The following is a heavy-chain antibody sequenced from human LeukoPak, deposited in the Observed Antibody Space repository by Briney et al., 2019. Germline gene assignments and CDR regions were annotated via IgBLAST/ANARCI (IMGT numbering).Heavy chain of an antibody. CDR3: VGDLHWGGFDV. J-gene: IGHJ3*01. V-gene: IGHV3-23*01. CDR1: GFTFSTYG. CDR2: ISPSGGIT. D-gene: IGHD7-27*01. Sequence: GGTLRLSCAASGFTFSTYGMNWVRQAPGKGLEWVSGISPSGGITYYADSVMGRFSISRDNPKSTVSLQMSSLRAEDTALYYCVGDLHWGGFDVWGQGTMVTASS.